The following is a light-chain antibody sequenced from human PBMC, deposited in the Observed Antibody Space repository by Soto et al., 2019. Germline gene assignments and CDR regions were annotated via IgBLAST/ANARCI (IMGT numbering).Light chain of an antibody. Sequence: DIQITQSPSSLSASVEDRVIITCRASQSISNHLNWYQQKPGKAPKLLIFAASSLQSGVRSRFSGSRSGPEFTLTISSLQPEDFATYYCQQSYSNTPTFGQGTKVDIK. CDR1: QSISNH. CDR2: AAS. V-gene: IGKV1-39*01. J-gene: IGKJ1*01. CDR3: QQSYSNTPT.